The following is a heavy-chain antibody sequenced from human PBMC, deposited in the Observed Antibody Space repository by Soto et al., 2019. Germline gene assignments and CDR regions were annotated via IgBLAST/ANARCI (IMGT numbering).Heavy chain of an antibody. CDR2: IDNTGSA. D-gene: IGHD3-10*02. J-gene: IGHJ4*02. CDR3: AGAVSDFDVRSYRTSYFDQ. Sequence: SLSLTCTVSGASVSTGGYYWTCIRQHPGKGREWIGYIDNTGSAYYNPSLTGRVDISVDTSKNQFSLNLQSLTAADTAFYYCAGAVSDFDVRSYRTSYFDQWGQGILVTVSS. CDR1: GASVSTGGYY. V-gene: IGHV4-31*03.